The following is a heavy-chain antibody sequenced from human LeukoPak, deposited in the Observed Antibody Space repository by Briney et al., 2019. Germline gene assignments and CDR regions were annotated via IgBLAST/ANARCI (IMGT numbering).Heavy chain of an antibody. V-gene: IGHV1-18*01. CDR1: GYTFTSYA. D-gene: IGHD3-22*01. J-gene: IGHJ4*02. CDR2: ISAYNGNT. Sequence: GASVKVSCKASGYTFTSYAMNWVRQAPGQGLEWMGWISAYNGNTNYAQKLQGRVTMTTDTSTSTAYMELRSLRSDDTAVYYCARGEVYDSSGEFDYWGQGTLVTVSS. CDR3: ARGEVYDSSGEFDY.